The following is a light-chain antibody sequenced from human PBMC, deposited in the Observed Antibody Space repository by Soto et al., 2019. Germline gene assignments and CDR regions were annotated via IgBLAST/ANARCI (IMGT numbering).Light chain of an antibody. V-gene: IGKV1-5*01. CDR2: DAS. CDR3: QQYNSYRYT. J-gene: IGKJ2*01. Sequence: GDRVTITCRASQSISSWLAWYQQKPGNAPKLLIYDASSLASGVPSRFSGSGSGTEFTLTISSLQPDDFATYYCQQYNSYRYTFGQGT. CDR1: QSISSW.